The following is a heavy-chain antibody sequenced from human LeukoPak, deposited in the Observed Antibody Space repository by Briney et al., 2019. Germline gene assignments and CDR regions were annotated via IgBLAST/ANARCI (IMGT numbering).Heavy chain of an antibody. D-gene: IGHD3-16*01. CDR3: ASYTDAFDI. J-gene: IGHJ3*02. V-gene: IGHV4-39*07. CDR1: GGSISSSSYY. CDR2: INHSGST. Sequence: SETLSLTCTVSGGSISSSSYYWSWIRQPPGKGLEWIGEINHSGSTNYNPSLKSRVTISVDTSKNQFSLKLSSVTAADTAVYYCASYTDAFDIWGQGTMVTVSS.